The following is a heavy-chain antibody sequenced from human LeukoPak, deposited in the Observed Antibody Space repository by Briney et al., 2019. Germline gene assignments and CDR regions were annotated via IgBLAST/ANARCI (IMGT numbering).Heavy chain of an antibody. CDR3: AKSYGSGSYYIPFDY. D-gene: IGHD3-10*01. V-gene: IGHV3-23*01. CDR2: ISGSGGST. CDR1: GXTFSSYA. J-gene: IGHJ4*02. Sequence: GGSLRLSCAASGXTFSSYAMTWVRQAPGKGLEWVSGISGSGGSTYYADSVKGRFTISRDNSKNTLYLQMNSLRAEDTAVYYSAKSYGSGSYYIPFDYWGQGTLVTVSS.